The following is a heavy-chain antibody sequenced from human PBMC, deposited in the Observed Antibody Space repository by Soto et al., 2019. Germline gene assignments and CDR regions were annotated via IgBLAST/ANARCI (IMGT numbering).Heavy chain of an antibody. Sequence: QVQLQESGPGLVNPSGTLSLTCAESGGSISSNNWWSWVRQPPGKGLEWIEEGYHSGSTIYNPSLSSRVTIAVDKSMNQFSLKLTSVTAADTAVYFCARDRASEYSYVSSGWSDPWVQGMLVTVSS. D-gene: IGHD5-18*01. CDR2: GYHSGST. CDR3: ARDRASEYSYVSSGWSDP. J-gene: IGHJ5*02. CDR1: GGSISSNNW. V-gene: IGHV4-4*02.